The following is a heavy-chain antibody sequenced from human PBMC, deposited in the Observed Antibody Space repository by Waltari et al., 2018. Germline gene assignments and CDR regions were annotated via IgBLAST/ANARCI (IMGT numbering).Heavy chain of an antibody. Sequence: QVRLVQSGAEVKKPGSSVKVSCKAFGGSFSSYSIKCVRQAPGQGLEWMGGIIPVFGTANYAQKFQYRLAITADESTSTAYMELSSLRSEDTAAYYCTTSSYCGTTTCYQYYGMDVWGQGTTVTVSS. CDR2: IIPVFGTA. D-gene: IGHD2-2*01. J-gene: IGHJ6*02. CDR1: GGSFSSYS. CDR3: TTSSYCGTTTCYQYYGMDV. V-gene: IGHV1-69*01.